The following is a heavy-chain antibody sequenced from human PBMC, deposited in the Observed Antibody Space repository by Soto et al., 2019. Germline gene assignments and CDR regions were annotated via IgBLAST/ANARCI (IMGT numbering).Heavy chain of an antibody. CDR1: GFTFSSYS. V-gene: IGHV3-48*01. Sequence: PGGSLRLSCAASGFTFSSYSMNWVRQAPGKGLEWVSYISSSSSTIYYADSVKGRFTISRDNAKNSLYLQMNSLRAEDTAVYYCARDRRIFGVVGNWFDPWGQGTLVSVSS. CDR3: ARDRRIFGVVGNWFDP. J-gene: IGHJ5*02. D-gene: IGHD3-3*01. CDR2: ISSSSSTI.